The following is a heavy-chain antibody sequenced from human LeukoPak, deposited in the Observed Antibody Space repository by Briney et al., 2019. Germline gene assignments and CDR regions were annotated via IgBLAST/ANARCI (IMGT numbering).Heavy chain of an antibody. V-gene: IGHV3-23*01. Sequence: GGSLRLSCAASGFTFSSYAMTWVRQAPGKGLEWVSAISGSGRSTYYADSVKGRFAISRDNSKNTLHLEMNSLRAEDTAVYYCAKDGPGAVATGGFSYYYYAMDVWGQGTTVTVSS. CDR3: AKDGPGAVATGGFSYYYYAMDV. CDR1: GFTFSSYA. D-gene: IGHD5-12*01. J-gene: IGHJ6*02. CDR2: ISGSGRST.